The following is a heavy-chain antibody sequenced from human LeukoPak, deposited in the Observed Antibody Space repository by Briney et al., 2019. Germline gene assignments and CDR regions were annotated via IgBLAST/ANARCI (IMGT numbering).Heavy chain of an antibody. CDR2: ISGSGGST. Sequence: GGSLRLSCAASGFTFTSYAMSWVRQAPGKGLEWVSAISGSGGSTYYADSVKGRFTISRDNAKNSLYLQMNSLRAEDTALYYCARGSYYDILTGYYEKLFDYWGQGTLVTVSS. D-gene: IGHD3-9*01. J-gene: IGHJ4*02. CDR3: ARGSYYDILTGYYEKLFDY. CDR1: GFTFTSYA. V-gene: IGHV3-23*01.